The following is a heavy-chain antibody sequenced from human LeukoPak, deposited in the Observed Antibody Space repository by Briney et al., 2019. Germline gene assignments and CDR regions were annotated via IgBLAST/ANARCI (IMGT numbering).Heavy chain of an antibody. J-gene: IGHJ5*02. V-gene: IGHV4-31*09. CDR1: GGSISSGGYY. CDR2: IYYSGST. Sequence: SETLSLTCTVSGGSISSGGYYWSWIRQHPGKGLEWIGYIYYSGSTYYNPSLKSRVTISVDRSKNQFSLKLSSVTAADTAVYYCAGSSGRNNWFDPWGQETLVTVSS. CDR3: AGSSGRNNWFDP. D-gene: IGHD6-19*01.